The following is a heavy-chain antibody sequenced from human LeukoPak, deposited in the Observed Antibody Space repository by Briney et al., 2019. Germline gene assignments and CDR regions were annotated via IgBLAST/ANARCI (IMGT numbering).Heavy chain of an antibody. D-gene: IGHD5-18*01. CDR1: GGSISSSSYY. V-gene: IGHV4-39*01. J-gene: IGHJ6*03. Sequence: SETLSLTCTVSGGSISSSSYYWGWIRQPPGKGLEWIGSIYYSGSTYYNPSLKSRVTISVDTSKNQFSLKLSSVTAADTAVYYCGRSGYGRYYYMDVWGKGTTVTVSS. CDR2: IYYSGST. CDR3: GRSGYGRYYYMDV.